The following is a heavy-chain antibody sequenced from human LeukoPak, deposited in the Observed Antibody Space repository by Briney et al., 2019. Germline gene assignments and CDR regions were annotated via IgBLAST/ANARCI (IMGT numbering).Heavy chain of an antibody. Sequence: SETLSLTCTVSSGSISSSSYYWGWIRQSPGKGLEWIGSIYYTGSTYYNPSLKSRLTISADTSKNQFSLKLSSVTAADTAVYYCARQDYGDYGLSYFDYWGQGTLVTVSS. CDR3: ARQDYGDYGLSYFDY. V-gene: IGHV4-39*01. J-gene: IGHJ4*02. CDR2: IYYTGST. D-gene: IGHD4-17*01. CDR1: SGSISSSSYY.